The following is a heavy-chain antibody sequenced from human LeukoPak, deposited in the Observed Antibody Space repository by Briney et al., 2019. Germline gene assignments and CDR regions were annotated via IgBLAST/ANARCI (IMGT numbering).Heavy chain of an antibody. V-gene: IGHV4-59*01. J-gene: IGHJ3*02. CDR2: IDYSGST. CDR1: GGSISGYY. D-gene: IGHD1-26*01. Sequence: PSETLSLTCTVSGGSISGYYWNWIRQPPGKGLEWIAYIDYSGSTNYNPSLKSRVTISVDASKNQFSLKLSSVTAADTAVYHCAKDRRRELLHAFDIWGQGTMVTVSS. CDR3: AKDRRRELLHAFDI.